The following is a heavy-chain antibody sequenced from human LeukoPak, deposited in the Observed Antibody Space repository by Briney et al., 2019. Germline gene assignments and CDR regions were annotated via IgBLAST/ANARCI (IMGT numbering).Heavy chain of an antibody. CDR1: GGSISSYY. Sequence: PSESLSLTCTVSGGSISSYYWSWIRQPPGKGLEWIGYIYYSGSTNYNPSLKSRVNISVDTSKNQFSLQLSSVTAADTSVYYCARVIYDSSGYYYFDYWGQGTLVTVPS. D-gene: IGHD3-22*01. J-gene: IGHJ4*02. CDR3: ARVIYDSSGYYYFDY. V-gene: IGHV4-59*01. CDR2: IYYSGST.